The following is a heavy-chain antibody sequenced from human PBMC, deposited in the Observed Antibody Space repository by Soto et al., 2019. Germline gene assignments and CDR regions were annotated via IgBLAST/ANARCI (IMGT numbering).Heavy chain of an antibody. CDR1: GYNFLNYG. CDR2: NSPSNGNT. CDR3: ARELVTILGVLNDC. J-gene: IGHJ4*02. D-gene: IGHD3-16*01. Sequence: QGQLVQSGPEVRKPGASVKSSCKTSGYNFLNYGIAWVRQAPGQGPEYMGWNSPSNGNTTYAQNFQGRVTMTTDTSTGTAYMELRSLTSDDSAVDYWARELVTILGVLNDCGGQGTLVTVSS. V-gene: IGHV1-18*01.